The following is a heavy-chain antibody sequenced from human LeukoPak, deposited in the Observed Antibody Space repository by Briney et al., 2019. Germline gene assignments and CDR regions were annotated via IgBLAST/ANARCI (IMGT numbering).Heavy chain of an antibody. Sequence: ASVTVSCKASGYTFTGYYIHWVRQAPGQGLEWMGWIYPYSGDTDYAQNFQGRVTMTRDTSISTAYMELSSLKSDDTAVYYCARDRNSGSSLDIWGQGTMLTVSS. CDR3: ARDRNSGSSLDI. CDR1: GYTFTGYY. J-gene: IGHJ3*02. CDR2: IYPYSGDT. D-gene: IGHD6-6*01. V-gene: IGHV1-2*02.